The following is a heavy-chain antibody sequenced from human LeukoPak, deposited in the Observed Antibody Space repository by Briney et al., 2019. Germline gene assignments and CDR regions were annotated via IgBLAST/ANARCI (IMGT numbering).Heavy chain of an antibody. CDR2: ISSSGSTI. D-gene: IGHD3-10*01. J-gene: IGHJ5*02. Sequence: GGSLRLSCAGSGFTFSSYEMNWVRQAPGKGLEWVSYISSSGSTIYYADSVKGRFTISRDNAKNSLYLQMNSLRAEDTAVYYCARDSSSRVRGVSNWFDPWGQGTLVTVSS. V-gene: IGHV3-48*03. CDR3: ARDSSSRVRGVSNWFDP. CDR1: GFTFSSYE.